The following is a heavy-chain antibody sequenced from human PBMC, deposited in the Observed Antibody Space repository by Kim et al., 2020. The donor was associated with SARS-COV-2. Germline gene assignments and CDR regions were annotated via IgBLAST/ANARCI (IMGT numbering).Heavy chain of an antibody. Sequence: GSLRLSCAASGFTVSSNYMSWVRQAPGKGLEWVSVIYSGGSTYYADSVKGRFTISRDNSKNTLYLQMNSLRAEDTAVYYCARLPSYCSGGSCYSSLDYWGQGTLVTVSS. CDR3: ARLPSYCSGGSCYSSLDY. V-gene: IGHV3-53*01. D-gene: IGHD2-15*01. CDR1: GFTVSSNY. CDR2: IYSGGST. J-gene: IGHJ4*02.